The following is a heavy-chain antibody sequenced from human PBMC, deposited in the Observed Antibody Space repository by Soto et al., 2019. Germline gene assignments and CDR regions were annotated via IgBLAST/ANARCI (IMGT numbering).Heavy chain of an antibody. J-gene: IGHJ6*02. CDR2: ISNDGSNK. CDR3: ARVRSSGQYYNYGMDV. Sequence: QVQLVESGGGVVQPGRSLRLSCAASGFTFSSYALHWVRQAPGKGLEWVAVISNDGSNKNYADSVKGRFTISRDNSKNTLYLQMNSLRVEDTDVYYCARVRSSGQYYNYGMDVWGQGTTVTGSS. D-gene: IGHD3-22*01. V-gene: IGHV3-30-3*01. CDR1: GFTFSSYA.